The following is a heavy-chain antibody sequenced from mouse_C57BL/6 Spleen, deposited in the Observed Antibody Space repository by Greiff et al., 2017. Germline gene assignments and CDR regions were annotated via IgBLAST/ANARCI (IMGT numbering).Heavy chain of an antibody. D-gene: IGHD1-1*01. Sequence: QVQLQQSGAELVKPGASVKISCKASGYAFRSYWMNWVKQRPGKGLEWIGQIYPGDGDTNYNGKFKGKATLTADKSSSTAYMQLSSLTSEDSAVYCCARTPYYGSIFDYWGQGTTLTVSS. CDR2: IYPGDGDT. J-gene: IGHJ2*01. CDR3: ARTPYYGSIFDY. CDR1: GYAFRSYW. V-gene: IGHV1-80*01.